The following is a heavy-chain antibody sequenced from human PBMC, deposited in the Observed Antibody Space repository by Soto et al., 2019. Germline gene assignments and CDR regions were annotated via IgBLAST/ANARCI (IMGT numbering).Heavy chain of an antibody. CDR2: TYYRSKWYN. D-gene: IGHD4-17*01. CDR3: ARGHGDWFDP. Sequence: SETLSLTCAISGDRVSSDSVAWNWIRQSPSRGLEWLGRTYYRSKWYNDYAVSVKSRISINPDTSKNQFSLQLNSVTPEDTAVYYCARGHGDWFDPWGQGTLVTVSS. V-gene: IGHV6-1*01. J-gene: IGHJ5*02. CDR1: GDRVSSDSVA.